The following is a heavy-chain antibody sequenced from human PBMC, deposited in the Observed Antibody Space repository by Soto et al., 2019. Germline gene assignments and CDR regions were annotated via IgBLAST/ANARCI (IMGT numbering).Heavy chain of an antibody. D-gene: IGHD3-16*01. Sequence: EVQLVESGGGLVEPGGSLRLSCAASGFTFNGAWMNWVRQGPGKGLEWVGRGKSKVDGETIDYAAPVKGRFTSSRDDSRSMVYLQMNSLSTEDTAMYYCSADLPDWGAYAFDYWGQGGLVTVSS. CDR1: GFTFNGAW. CDR3: SADLPDWGAYAFDY. V-gene: IGHV3-15*07. CDR2: GKSKVDGETI. J-gene: IGHJ4*02.